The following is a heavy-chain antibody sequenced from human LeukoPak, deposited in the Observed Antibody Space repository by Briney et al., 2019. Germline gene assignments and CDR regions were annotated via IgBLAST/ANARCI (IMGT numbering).Heavy chain of an antibody. D-gene: IGHD3-10*01. V-gene: IGHV3-23*01. CDR3: AKDLNYYGSGSYYFGGYFDY. J-gene: IGHJ4*02. CDR2: ISGSGGST. CDR1: GFTFSSYA. Sequence: GGSLRLSCAASGFTFSSYAMSWVRQAPGKGLEWVSAISGSGGSTYYADSVKGRFIISRDNSKNTLYLQMNSLRAEDTAVYYCAKDLNYYGSGSYYFGGYFDYWGQGTLVTVSS.